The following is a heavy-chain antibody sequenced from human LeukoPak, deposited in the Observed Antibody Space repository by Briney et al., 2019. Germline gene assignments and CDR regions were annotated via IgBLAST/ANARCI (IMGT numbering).Heavy chain of an antibody. CDR2: ISTNKGNT. J-gene: IGHJ5*02. CDR1: GYIFTSYG. CDR3: VRDIQWRFDP. V-gene: IGHV1-18*01. Sequence: ASVEVSCEASGYIFTSYGISWVRQAPGQGLEWMGWISTNKGNTNYAQRLQGRVTMTTDTSTSTAYMELRSLRSDDTAIYYCVRDIQWRFDPWGQGTLVTVSS. D-gene: IGHD2-8*01.